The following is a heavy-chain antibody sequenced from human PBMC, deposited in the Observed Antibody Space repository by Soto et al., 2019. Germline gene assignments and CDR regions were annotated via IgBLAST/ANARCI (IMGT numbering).Heavy chain of an antibody. V-gene: IGHV4-39*01. D-gene: IGHD3-9*01. CDR1: GGSISSSSYY. CDR3: ARRTNYDILTGYYGVDY. J-gene: IGHJ4*02. Sequence: PSETLSLTCTVSGGSISSSSYYWGWIRQPPGKGLEWIGSIYYSGSTYYNPSLKSRVTISVDTSKNQFSLKLSSVTAADTAVYYCARRTNYDILTGYYGVDYWGQGTLVTVSS. CDR2: IYYSGST.